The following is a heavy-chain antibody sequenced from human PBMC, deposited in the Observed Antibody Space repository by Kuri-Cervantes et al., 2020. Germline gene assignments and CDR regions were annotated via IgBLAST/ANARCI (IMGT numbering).Heavy chain of an antibody. CDR3: AKDWLGYCSGGSCYSYYYGMDV. Sequence: GESLKISCAASGLIFSNYGMHWVRQAPGKGLDWAAVISDDASTTYYADSVKGRFTISRDNSKNTLYLQMNSLRAEDTAVYYCAKDWLGYCSGGSCYSYYYGMDVWGQGTTVTVSS. V-gene: IGHV3-30*18. CDR1: GLIFSNYG. J-gene: IGHJ6*02. D-gene: IGHD2-15*01. CDR2: ISDDASTT.